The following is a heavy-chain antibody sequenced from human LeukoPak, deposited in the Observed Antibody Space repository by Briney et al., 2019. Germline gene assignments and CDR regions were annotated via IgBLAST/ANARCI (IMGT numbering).Heavy chain of an antibody. CDR2: IRSTGDT. Sequence: LGGSLRLSCAASGFIFSQYSINWVRQAPGKGVEWVSHIRSTGDTFYADSVKGRFTISRDNARNSLYLQMNSLRAEDTAMYYCARDAGNSGYGCDLWGQGTLVTVSS. CDR1: GFIFSQYS. J-gene: IGHJ5*02. V-gene: IGHV3-48*01. CDR3: ARDAGNSGYGCDL. D-gene: IGHD5-12*01.